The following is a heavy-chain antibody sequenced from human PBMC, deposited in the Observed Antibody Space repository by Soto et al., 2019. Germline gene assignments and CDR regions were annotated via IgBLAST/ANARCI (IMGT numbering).Heavy chain of an antibody. V-gene: IGHV3-30*18. CDR2: ISHDSRDK. CDR1: GLSFRNFG. J-gene: IGHJ4*02. Sequence: GGSLRLSCAASGLSFRNFGIHWVRQAPGKGLQWLAVISHDSRDKRFADSMQGRIDISRDNSKNTLYLQMSSLRAEDTALYFCAKSYSTNWYDYFDSWGQGTLVTVSS. D-gene: IGHD6-13*01. CDR3: AKSYSTNWYDYFDS.